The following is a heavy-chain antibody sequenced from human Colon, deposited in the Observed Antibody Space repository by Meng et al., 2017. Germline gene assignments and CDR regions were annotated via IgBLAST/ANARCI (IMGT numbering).Heavy chain of an antibody. D-gene: IGHD2-15*01. J-gene: IGHJ5*01. CDR2: IYHTGTT. CDR1: GDSISSTTW. Sequence: HVRLQESGPGLGKTTGGLSVTCAASGDSISSTTWWNWVRQAPGQGLEWIGEIYHTGTTNINPSVKSRVTMSIDKSRNEFSLKLNSLTAADTAIYYCASWGITYDAAQFFDFWGQGILVTVSS. CDR3: ASWGITYDAAQFFDF. V-gene: IGHV4-4*02.